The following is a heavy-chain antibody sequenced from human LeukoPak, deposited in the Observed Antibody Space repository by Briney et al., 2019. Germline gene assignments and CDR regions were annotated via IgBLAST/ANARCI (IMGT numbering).Heavy chain of an antibody. CDR2: ISTSGSST. CDR1: GFTFSSYD. J-gene: IGHJ4*02. CDR3: AKDASQSGSWYGTFDY. Sequence: GGSLRLSCAASGFTFSSYDMSWVRQAPGKGLEGVSSISTSGSSTYYADSVKGRFTMSRDNSKNTLYLQMNSLRAEDTAVYYCAKDASQSGSWYGTFDYWGQGTLVTVSS. V-gene: IGHV3-23*01. D-gene: IGHD6-13*01.